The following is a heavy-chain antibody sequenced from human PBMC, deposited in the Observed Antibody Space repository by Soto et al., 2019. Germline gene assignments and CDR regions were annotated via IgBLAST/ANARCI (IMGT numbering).Heavy chain of an antibody. J-gene: IGHJ4*02. V-gene: IGHV3-23*01. Sequence: GGSLRLSCAASGFTFSSYAMSWFRQAPGKGLEWVSAISGSGGSTYYADSVKGRFTTSRDNSKNTLYLQMNSLRAEDTAVYYCAKDLKVVIGHFYWGQGTLVTVTS. CDR1: GFTFSSYA. CDR3: AKDLKVVIGHFY. D-gene: IGHD3-22*01. CDR2: ISGSGGST.